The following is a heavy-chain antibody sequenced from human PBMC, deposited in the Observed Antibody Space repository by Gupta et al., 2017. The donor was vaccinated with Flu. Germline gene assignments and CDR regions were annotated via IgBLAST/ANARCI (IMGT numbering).Heavy chain of an antibody. CDR1: GFTFSSYA. D-gene: IGHD3-22*01. Sequence: EVQLVESGGGLVQPGGSLRLSCSASGFTFSSYAMPWVRQAPGKGLEYVSAISSNGGSTYYADSVKGRFTISRDNSKNTLYLQMSSLRAEDTAVYYCVKDPHKNYYDSSGYDYWGQGTLVTVSS. V-gene: IGHV3-64D*06. J-gene: IGHJ4*02. CDR2: ISSNGGST. CDR3: VKDPHKNYYDSSGYDY.